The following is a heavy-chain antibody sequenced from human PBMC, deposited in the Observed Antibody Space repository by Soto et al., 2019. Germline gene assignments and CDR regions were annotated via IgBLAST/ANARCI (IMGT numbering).Heavy chain of an antibody. CDR2: ISYDGSNK. D-gene: IGHD6-6*01. J-gene: IGHJ4*02. Sequence: GGSLRLSCAASGFTFSSYGMHWVRQAPGKGLEWVAVISYDGSNKYYADSVKGRFTISRDNSKNTLYLQMNSLRAEDTAVYYCAPRPNPYSSSSSPGDYWGQGTLVTVSS. CDR1: GFTFSSYG. CDR3: APRPNPYSSSSSPGDY. V-gene: IGHV3-30*03.